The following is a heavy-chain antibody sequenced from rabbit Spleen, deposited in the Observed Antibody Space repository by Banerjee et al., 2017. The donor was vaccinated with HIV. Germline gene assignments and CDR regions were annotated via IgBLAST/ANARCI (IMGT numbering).Heavy chain of an antibody. Sequence: QEQLEESGGDLVKPEGSLTLTCTASGFIISSSYWIWWVRQAPGKGLEWIGCIYTGNVKTYYASWAKGRFTISKTSSTTVTLQMTSLTAADTATYFCARDLVAVIGWNFNLWGPGTLVT. CDR1: GFIISSSYW. CDR2: IYTGNVKT. CDR3: ARDLVAVIGWNFNL. J-gene: IGHJ4*01. V-gene: IGHV1S45*01. D-gene: IGHD1-1*01.